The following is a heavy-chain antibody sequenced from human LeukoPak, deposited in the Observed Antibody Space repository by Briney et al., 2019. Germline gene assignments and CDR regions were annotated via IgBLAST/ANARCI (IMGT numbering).Heavy chain of an antibody. Sequence: GGSLRLSCAVSGFSFSNAWLSWVRQAPGKGLEWVSVIYSGGSTYYADSVKGRFTISRDNSKNTLYLQMNSLRAEDTAVYYCARVASSWSYYYYGMDVWGQGTTVTVSS. J-gene: IGHJ6*02. D-gene: IGHD6-13*01. CDR3: ARVASSWSYYYYGMDV. V-gene: IGHV3-53*01. CDR1: GFSFSNAW. CDR2: IYSGGST.